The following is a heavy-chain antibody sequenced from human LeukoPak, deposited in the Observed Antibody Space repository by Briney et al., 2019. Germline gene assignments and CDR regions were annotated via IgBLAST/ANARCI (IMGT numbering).Heavy chain of an antibody. V-gene: IGHV1-69*05. Sequence: SVKVSCKASGGNFISYAVSWVRQAPGQGLEWMGGIIPMFGTSNYAQKFQGRVTITTDESTTTAYMELSSLSSEDTAVYYYATYTLSQFWSGYYHFDYWGQGTLVSVSS. CDR3: ATYTLSQFWSGYYHFDY. CDR2: IIPMFGTS. CDR1: GGNFISYA. D-gene: IGHD3-3*01. J-gene: IGHJ4*02.